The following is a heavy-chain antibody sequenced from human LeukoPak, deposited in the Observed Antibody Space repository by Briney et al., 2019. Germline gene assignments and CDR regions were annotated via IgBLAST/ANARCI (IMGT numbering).Heavy chain of an antibody. Sequence: ASGKVSCKASGYTFTSYGISWVRQAPGQGLEWMGWISAYNGNTNYAQKLQGRVTMTTDTSTSTAYMELRSLRSDDTAVYYCARVWISSTSRIHAFDIWGQGTMVTVSS. CDR2: ISAYNGNT. CDR3: ARVWISSTSRIHAFDI. D-gene: IGHD2-2*01. V-gene: IGHV1-18*01. CDR1: GYTFTSYG. J-gene: IGHJ3*02.